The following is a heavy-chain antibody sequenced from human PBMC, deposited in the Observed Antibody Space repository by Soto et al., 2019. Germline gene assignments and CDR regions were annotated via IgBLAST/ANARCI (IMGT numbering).Heavy chain of an antibody. CDR1: GFTFSSYS. J-gene: IGHJ6*02. CDR2: ISSSSIYI. V-gene: IGHV3-21*01. D-gene: IGHD3-3*01. CDR3: AVGVVSEGSPQNGLDV. Sequence: EVQLVESGGGLVKPGGSLRLSCAASGFTFSSYSMNWVRQAPGKGLEGVSSISSSSIYIYYADSVKGRFTITRDNAKNSLYLQMNSLRDEDTAVYYCAVGVVSEGSPQNGLDVWGQGTTVTVSS.